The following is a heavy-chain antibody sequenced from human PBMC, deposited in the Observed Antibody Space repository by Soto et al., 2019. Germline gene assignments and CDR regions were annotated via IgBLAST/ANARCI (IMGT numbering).Heavy chain of an antibody. CDR2: ISPIFGTA. Sequence: QVQLVQSGAEVKKPGSSVKVSCKASGGTFSSYAINWVRQAPGQGLEWMGEISPIFGTANYAQKFQGRVTITADETPSTAYMSLSSLISEGTAVYYCARDGGRHSGGIDYWGQGTLVPVSS. CDR1: GGTFSSYA. CDR3: ARDGGRHSGGIDY. D-gene: IGHD1-26*01. V-gene: IGHV1-69*01. J-gene: IGHJ4*02.